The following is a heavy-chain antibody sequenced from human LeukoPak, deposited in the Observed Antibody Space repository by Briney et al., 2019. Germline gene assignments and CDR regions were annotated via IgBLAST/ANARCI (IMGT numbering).Heavy chain of an antibody. V-gene: IGHV4-4*07. Sequence: PSETLSLTCTVSGGSISSYYWSWIRQPAGKGLEWIGRIYTSRSTGYNPSLKSRVTMSVDTSKNQFSLKLSSVTAADTAVYYCARVDLRAAYFDYWGQGTLVTVSS. D-gene: IGHD2-15*01. J-gene: IGHJ4*02. CDR1: GGSISSYY. CDR3: ARVDLRAAYFDY. CDR2: IYTSRST.